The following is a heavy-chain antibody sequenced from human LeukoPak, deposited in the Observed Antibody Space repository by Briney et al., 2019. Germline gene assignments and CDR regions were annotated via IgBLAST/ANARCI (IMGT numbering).Heavy chain of an antibody. CDR1: GGSISSSSYY. J-gene: IGHJ6*03. Sequence: PSETLSLTCTVSGGSISSSSYYWGWIRQPPGKGLEWIGSIYYSGSTYYNPSLKSRVTISVDTSKSQFSLKLSSVTAADTAVYYCARHPRGAARPGYYYYYYMDVWGKGTTVTVSS. CDR3: ARHPRGAARPGYYYYYYMDV. D-gene: IGHD6-6*01. V-gene: IGHV4-39*01. CDR2: IYYSGST.